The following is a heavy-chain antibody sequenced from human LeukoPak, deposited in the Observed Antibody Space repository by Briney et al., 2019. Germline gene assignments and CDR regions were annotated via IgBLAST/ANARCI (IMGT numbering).Heavy chain of an antibody. CDR1: GGSISSSSYY. J-gene: IGHJ4*02. V-gene: IGHV4-39*07. Sequence: PSETLSLTCTVSGGSISSSSYYWGWIRQPPGKGLEWIGSIYYSGSTYYNPSLKSRVIVSSDTSKNQFSLKLISVTAADTAVYFCAREANYYGSGSYFEGTFDYWGQGSLVTVSS. D-gene: IGHD3-10*01. CDR3: AREANYYGSGSYFEGTFDY. CDR2: IYYSGST.